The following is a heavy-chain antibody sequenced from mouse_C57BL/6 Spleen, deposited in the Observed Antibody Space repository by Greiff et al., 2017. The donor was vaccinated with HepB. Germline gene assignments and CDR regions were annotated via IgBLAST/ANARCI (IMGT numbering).Heavy chain of an antibody. D-gene: IGHD6-1*01. CDR1: GFTFSSYG. J-gene: IGHJ1*03. V-gene: IGHV5-6*01. CDR2: ISSGGSYT. Sequence: EVKLMESGGDLVKPGGSLKLSCAASGFTFSSYGMSWVRQTPDKRLEWVATISSGGSYTYYPDSVKGRFTISRDNAKNTLYLQMSSLKSEDTAMYYCARKPTASYWYFDVWGTGTTVTVSS. CDR3: ARKPTASYWYFDV.